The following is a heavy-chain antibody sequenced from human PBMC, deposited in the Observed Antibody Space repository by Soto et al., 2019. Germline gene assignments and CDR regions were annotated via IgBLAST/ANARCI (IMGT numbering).Heavy chain of an antibody. V-gene: IGHV4-4*02. CDR1: GGSISSSNW. CDR2: IYHSGST. J-gene: IGHJ4*02. D-gene: IGHD6-19*01. Sequence: QVQLQESGPGLVKPSGTLSLTCAVSGGSISSSNWWSWVRQPPGKGLEWIGEIYHSGSTNYNPSLKGRGNISGDKSKSQFTLKLSSVTPAVTAVYYCASRQQWLENSGNFDYWGQGTLVTVSS. CDR3: ASRQQWLENSGNFDY.